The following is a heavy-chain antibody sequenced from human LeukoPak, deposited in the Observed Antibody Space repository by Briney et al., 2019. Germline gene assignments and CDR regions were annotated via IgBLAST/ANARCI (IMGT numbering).Heavy chain of an antibody. CDR1: GFTFSNYW. CDR2: IKQDGDEK. D-gene: IGHD3-16*01. J-gene: IGHJ6*03. CDR3: ARETSQKGAHYMDV. Sequence: PGGSLRLSCAASGFTFSNYWMNWIRQAPGKGLEWVANIKQDGDEKYYVDSVEGRFTISRDNAKNSLYLQMNSLRAEDTAVYYCARETSQKGAHYMDVWGKGTTVTISS. V-gene: IGHV3-7*01.